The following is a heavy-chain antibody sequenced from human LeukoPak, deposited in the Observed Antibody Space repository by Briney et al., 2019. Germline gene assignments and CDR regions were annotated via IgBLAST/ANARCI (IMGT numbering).Heavy chain of an antibody. V-gene: IGHV3-23*01. CDR2: ISGSGGST. CDR3: AKDLHWNDVRPYYFDY. J-gene: IGHJ4*02. CDR1: GFTFSSYA. Sequence: RGSLRLSCAASGFTFSSYAMSWVRQAPGKGLEWVSAISGSGGSTYYADSVKGRFTISRDNSKNTLYLQMNSLRAEDTAVYYCAKDLHWNDVRPYYFDYWGQGTLVTVSS. D-gene: IGHD1-1*01.